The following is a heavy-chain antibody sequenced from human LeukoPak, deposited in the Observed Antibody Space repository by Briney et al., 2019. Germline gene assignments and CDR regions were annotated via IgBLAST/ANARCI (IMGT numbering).Heavy chain of an antibody. CDR3: ARGSTYYDSSGQVPFDY. D-gene: IGHD3-22*01. CDR2: ISSSSSTI. V-gene: IGHV3-48*01. CDR1: GFTFSSYS. J-gene: IGHJ4*02. Sequence: GGSLRLSCAASGFTFSSYSMNWVRQAPGKGLEWVSYISSSSSTIYYADSVKGRFTISRDNAKNSLYLQMNSLRAEDTAVYYCARGSTYYDSSGQVPFDYWGQGTLVTVSS.